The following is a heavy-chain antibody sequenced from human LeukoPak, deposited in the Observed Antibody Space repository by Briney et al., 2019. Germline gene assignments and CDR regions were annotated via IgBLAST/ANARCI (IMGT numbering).Heavy chain of an antibody. V-gene: IGHV4-38-2*02. D-gene: IGHD5-24*01. CDR2: IYHSGST. CDR1: GYSISSGYY. CDR3: ARGGDGYNSGDY. Sequence: SETLSLTCTVSGYSISSGYYWGWIRQPPGKGPEWIGSIYHSGSTYYNPSLKSRVTISVDTSKNQFSLKLSSVTAADTAVYYCARGGDGYNSGDYWGQGTLVTVSS. J-gene: IGHJ4*02.